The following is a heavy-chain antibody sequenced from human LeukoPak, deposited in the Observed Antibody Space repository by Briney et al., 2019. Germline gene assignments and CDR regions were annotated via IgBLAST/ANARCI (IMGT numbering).Heavy chain of an antibody. CDR2: IRYDGSNK. CDR3: APRVVVITAPFDY. D-gene: IGHD2-21*01. CDR1: GFTFSSYG. J-gene: IGHJ4*02. Sequence: PGGSLRLSCAASGFTFSSYGMHWVRQAPGKGLEWVAFIRYDGSNKHYADSVKGRITISRDNSQNTLYLQMNSLRVEDTAVYYCAPRVVVITAPFDYWGQGTLVTVSS. V-gene: IGHV3-30*02.